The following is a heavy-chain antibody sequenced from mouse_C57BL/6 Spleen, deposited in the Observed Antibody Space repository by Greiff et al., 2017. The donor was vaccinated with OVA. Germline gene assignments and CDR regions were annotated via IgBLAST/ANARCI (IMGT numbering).Heavy chain of an antibody. CDR2: INYDGSST. D-gene: IGHD1-1*01. Sequence: EVQLVESEGGLVQPGSSMKLSCTASGFTFSDYYMAWVRQVPEKGLEWVANINYDGSSTYYLDSLKSRFILSRDNAKNILYLQMSSLKSEDTATYYCARADYYGSSYGYAMDYWGQGTSVTVSS. CDR3: ARADYYGSSYGYAMDY. J-gene: IGHJ4*01. CDR1: GFTFSDYY. V-gene: IGHV5-16*01.